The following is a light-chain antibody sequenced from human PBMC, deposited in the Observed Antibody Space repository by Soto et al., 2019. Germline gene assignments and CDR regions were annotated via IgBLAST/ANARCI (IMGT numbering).Light chain of an antibody. V-gene: IGLV1-51*01. CDR1: SSNIGGNS. Sequence: QSVLTQPPSVSAAPGQKVTISCSGSSSNIGGNSVSWYQQLPGTAPKLLIYDDNKRPSGIPDRFSGSKSGTSATLGITGFQTGDEADYYCNSYTDTSTRYVFGTGTKVTVL. J-gene: IGLJ1*01. CDR2: DDN. CDR3: NSYTDTSTRYV.